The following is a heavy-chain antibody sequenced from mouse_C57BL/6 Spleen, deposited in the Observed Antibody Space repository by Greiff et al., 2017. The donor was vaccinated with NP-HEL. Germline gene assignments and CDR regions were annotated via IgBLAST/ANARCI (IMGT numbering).Heavy chain of an antibody. V-gene: IGHV14-4*01. J-gene: IGHJ1*03. CDR3: TKTVVTTFDV. D-gene: IGHD1-1*01. CDR2: IDPENGDT. Sequence: EVQLHQSGAELVRPGASVKLSCTASGFNIKDDYMHWVKQRPEQGLEWIGWIDPENGDTEYASKFQGKATITADTSSNTAYLQLSSLTSEDTAVYYCTKTVVTTFDVWGTGTTVTVSS. CDR1: GFNIKDDY.